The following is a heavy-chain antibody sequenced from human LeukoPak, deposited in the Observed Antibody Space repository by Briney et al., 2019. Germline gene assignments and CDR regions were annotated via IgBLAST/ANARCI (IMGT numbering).Heavy chain of an antibody. J-gene: IGHJ5*02. CDR2: IYYSGST. Sequence: SETLSLTCTVSGGSISSYYWSWIRQPPGKGLEWIGYIYYSGSTNYNPSLKSRVTISVDTSKNQFSLKLSSVTAADTAVYYCARQYVLRFLEWLPWGQGTLVTVSS. D-gene: IGHD3-3*01. CDR3: ARQYVLRFLEWLP. CDR1: GGSISSYY. V-gene: IGHV4-59*08.